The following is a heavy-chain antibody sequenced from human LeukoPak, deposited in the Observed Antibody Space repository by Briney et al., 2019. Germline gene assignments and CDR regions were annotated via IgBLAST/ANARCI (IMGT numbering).Heavy chain of an antibody. CDR1: GGSFSGYY. CDR2: INHSGST. J-gene: IGHJ4*02. V-gene: IGHV4-34*01. CDR3: ARASGYSYGYFDY. D-gene: IGHD5-18*01. Sequence: SETLSLTCAVYGGSFSGYYWSWIRQPPGKGLEWIGEINHSGSTNYNPSLKSRVTISVDTSKNHFSLKLSSVTAADTAVYYCARASGYSYGYFDYWGQGTLVTVSS.